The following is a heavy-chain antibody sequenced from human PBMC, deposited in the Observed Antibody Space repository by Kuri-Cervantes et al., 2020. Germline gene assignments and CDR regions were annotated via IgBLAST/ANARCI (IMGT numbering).Heavy chain of an antibody. Sequence: GESLKISCAASGFTFSSSWMHWVCQAPEKGLEWVADIKCDGSEKYYVDSVKGRLTISRDNAKNSLYLQVNSLRAEDTAVYYCARVTYDYVWGSYRYNYFDYWGQGTLVTVSS. CDR2: IKCDGSEK. J-gene: IGHJ4*02. CDR3: ARVTYDYVWGSYRYNYFDY. CDR1: GFTFSSSW. D-gene: IGHD3-16*02. V-gene: IGHV3-52*01.